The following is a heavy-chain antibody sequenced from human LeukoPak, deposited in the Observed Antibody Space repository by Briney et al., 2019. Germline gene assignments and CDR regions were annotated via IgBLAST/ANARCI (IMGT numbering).Heavy chain of an antibody. CDR2: ISSSSNYI. D-gene: IGHD4/OR15-4a*01. CDR1: GFTFSSYS. J-gene: IGHJ4*02. Sequence: GGSLRLSCAASGFTFSSYSMNWVRQAPGKGLEWLSSISSSSNYIYYADSVKGRFTISRDNAKNSLYLQMNSLRAEDTAVYYCARDDYGGLDYWGQGTLVTVSS. V-gene: IGHV3-21*01. CDR3: ARDDYGGLDY.